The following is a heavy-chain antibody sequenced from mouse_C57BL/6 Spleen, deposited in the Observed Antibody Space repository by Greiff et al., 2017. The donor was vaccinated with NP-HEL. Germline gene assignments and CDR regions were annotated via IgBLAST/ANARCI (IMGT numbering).Heavy chain of an antibody. CDR2: IDPEDGDT. J-gene: IGHJ2*01. Sequence: VQLQQSGAELVRPGASVKLSCTASGFNIKDYYMHWVKQRPEQGLEWIGRIDPEDGDTEYAPKFQGKATMTEDTSSNTAYLQLSSLTSADTAFYYCLYDYLYLDYWGQGTTLTVSS. D-gene: IGHD2-4*01. CDR3: LYDYLYLDY. V-gene: IGHV14-1*01. CDR1: GFNIKDYY.